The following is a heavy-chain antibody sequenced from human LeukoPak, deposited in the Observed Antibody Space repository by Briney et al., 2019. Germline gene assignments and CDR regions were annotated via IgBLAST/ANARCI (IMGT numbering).Heavy chain of an antibody. CDR1: GFTFSSYS. V-gene: IGHV3-21*04. CDR3: AKTLDRYYYYMDV. J-gene: IGHJ6*03. D-gene: IGHD3-16*02. CDR2: ISSSSSYI. Sequence: GGSLRLSCAASGFTFSSYSMNWVRQAPGKGLEWVSSISSSSSYIYYADSVKGRFTISRDNSKNTLYLQMNSLRAEDTAVYYCAKTLDRYYYYMDVWGKGTTVTVSS.